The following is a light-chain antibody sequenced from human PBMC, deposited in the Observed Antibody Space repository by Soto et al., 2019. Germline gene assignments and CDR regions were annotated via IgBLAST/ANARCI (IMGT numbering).Light chain of an antibody. CDR3: QQYNSYPLT. Sequence: DIQMTQSPSTLSASVGDRVTITCRASQTIFRWLAWYQQRPGKAPNLLISDASDLQSGVPSRFSGSGSGAEFTLTIGRLQPDDFATYYCQQYNSYPLTFGQGTKVEF. V-gene: IGKV1-5*01. CDR1: QTIFRW. J-gene: IGKJ1*01. CDR2: DAS.